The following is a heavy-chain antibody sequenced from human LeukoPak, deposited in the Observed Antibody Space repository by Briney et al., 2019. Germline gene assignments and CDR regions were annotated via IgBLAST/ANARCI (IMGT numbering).Heavy chain of an antibody. V-gene: IGHV4-39*01. CDR3: ARQGGLRTRTYWYFDL. D-gene: IGHD1-14*01. CDR2: IYYSGST. CDR1: GGPISSSSYY. J-gene: IGHJ2*01. Sequence: PSETLSLTCTVSGGPISSSSYYWGWIRQPPGKGLEWIGSIYYSGSTYYNPSLKSRVTISVDTSKNQFSLKLSSVTAADTAVYYCARQGGLRTRTYWYFDLWGRGTLVTVSS.